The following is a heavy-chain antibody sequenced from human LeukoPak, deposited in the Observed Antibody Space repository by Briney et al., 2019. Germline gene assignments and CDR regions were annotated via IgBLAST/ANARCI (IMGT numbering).Heavy chain of an antibody. CDR2: IRYDGNNK. D-gene: IGHD2/OR15-2a*01. Sequence: GGSLRLSCGASGFTFSNYGMLWVRQAPGKGLEWVAFIRYDGNNKLYADSMKGRFTISRDNSKNTLYLHINSLRAEDTAVYYCARDLFYAHDYWGQGTQVTVSS. J-gene: IGHJ4*02. CDR3: ARDLFYAHDY. CDR1: GFTFSNYG. V-gene: IGHV3-30*02.